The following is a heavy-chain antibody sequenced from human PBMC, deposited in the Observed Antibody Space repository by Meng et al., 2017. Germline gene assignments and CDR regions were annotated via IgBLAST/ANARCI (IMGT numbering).Heavy chain of an antibody. V-gene: IGHV1-18*01. D-gene: IGHD6-6*01. CDR2: ISAYNGNT. CDR3: ARLLRPYSSSSNFDY. Sequence: HVLLVQSGAGVKNPGASVKVSCKGSGYTFTSYGISWVRQAPGQGLEWMGWISAYNGNTNYAQKLQGRVTMTTDTSTSTAYMELRSLRSDDTAVYYCARLLRPYSSSSNFDYWGQGTLVTVSS. CDR1: GYTFTSYG. J-gene: IGHJ4*02.